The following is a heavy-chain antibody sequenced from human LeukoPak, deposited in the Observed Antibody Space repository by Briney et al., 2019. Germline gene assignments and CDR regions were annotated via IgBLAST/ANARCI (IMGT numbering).Heavy chain of an antibody. V-gene: IGHV6-1*01. CDR1: GDSVSSNSAA. D-gene: IGHD1-26*01. CDR2: TYYRSKWYN. Sequence: SQTLSLTCAISGDSVSSNSAAWNWIRQSPSRGLEWLGRTYYRSKWYNDYAVSVKSRVAINPDTAKNKISLQLNSVSPEERAVYYCASSGSYRFYFWGQGTLVTVSS. J-gene: IGHJ4*02. CDR3: ASSGSYRFYF.